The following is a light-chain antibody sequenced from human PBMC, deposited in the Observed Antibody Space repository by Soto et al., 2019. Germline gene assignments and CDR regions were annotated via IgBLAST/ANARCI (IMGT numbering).Light chain of an antibody. V-gene: IGKV1-33*01. J-gene: IGKJ4*01. CDR1: QDISKY. CDR3: QQYDNLLT. CDR2: GAS. Sequence: DIQMTQSPSSLSASVGDRVTITCQASQDISKYLNWYQQKPGKAPKLLIYGASNLQTGVPSRFSGSGSGTDFTFTIRSLQPEDIATYYCQQYDNLLTFGGGTKVEIK.